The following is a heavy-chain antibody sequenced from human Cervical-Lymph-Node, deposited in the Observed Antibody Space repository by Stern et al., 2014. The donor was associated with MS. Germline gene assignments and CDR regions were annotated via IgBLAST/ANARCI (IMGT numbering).Heavy chain of an antibody. D-gene: IGHD2-21*02. Sequence: QLQESGPGLVKPSETLSLTCSVSGVSLSIDSYYWGWVRQTPGKGLEWIGSVSHSGTTYYNPSLKSGDPISEDPSNNQFPLKLSSVTAADTGVYYCARHDRIALGTAIGKWGQGTLVTVSP. CDR1: GVSLSIDSYY. V-gene: IGHV4-39*01. CDR3: ARHDRIALGTAIGK. CDR2: VSHSGTT. J-gene: IGHJ4*02.